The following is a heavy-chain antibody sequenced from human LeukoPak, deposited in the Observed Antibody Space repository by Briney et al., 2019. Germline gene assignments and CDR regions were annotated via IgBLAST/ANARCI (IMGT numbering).Heavy chain of an antibody. CDR1: GYTFTGYY. V-gene: IGHV1-2*02. CDR2: INLNSGGT. J-gene: IGHJ4*02. D-gene: IGHD2-15*01. Sequence: ASVKVSCKASGYTFTGYYMHWVRQAPGQGLEWMGRINLNSGGTNYAQKFQGSVTMTRDTSISTAYMELSRLRSDDTAVYYCAREAPSLGYCSGGSCYRYFDYWGQGTLVTVSS. CDR3: AREAPSLGYCSGGSCYRYFDY.